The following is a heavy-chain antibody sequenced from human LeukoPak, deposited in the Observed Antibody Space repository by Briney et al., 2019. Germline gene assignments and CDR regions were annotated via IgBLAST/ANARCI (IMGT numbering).Heavy chain of an antibody. Sequence: GGSLRLSCAASGFTFRSYAMDGVRQAPGKGLEWVSSINNVGSHIYYAGSVRDRFTISRDNAKNSLYLQMSSLRAEDTAVYYCTRDPTQYLRYGYFDYWGQGTLVTVSS. V-gene: IGHV3-21*01. CDR2: INNVGSHI. D-gene: IGHD4-11*01. CDR1: GFTFRSYA. CDR3: TRDPTQYLRYGYFDY. J-gene: IGHJ4*02.